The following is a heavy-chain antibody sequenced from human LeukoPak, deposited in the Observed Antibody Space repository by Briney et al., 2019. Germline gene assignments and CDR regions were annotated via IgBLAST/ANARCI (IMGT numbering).Heavy chain of an antibody. D-gene: IGHD3-22*01. Sequence: GGSLRLSCAVSGITLSNYGMSWVRQAPGKVLEWVAGISDSGGRTNYADSVKGRFTISRDNPKNTLYLQMNSLRAEDTAVYFCAKRGVVIRVILVGFHKEAYYFDSWGQGALVTVSS. J-gene: IGHJ4*02. V-gene: IGHV3-23*01. CDR1: GITLSNYG. CDR3: AKRGVVIRVILVGFHKEAYYFDS. CDR2: ISDSGGRT.